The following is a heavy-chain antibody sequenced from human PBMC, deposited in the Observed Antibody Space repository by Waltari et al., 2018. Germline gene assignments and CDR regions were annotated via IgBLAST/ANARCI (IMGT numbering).Heavy chain of an antibody. D-gene: IGHD5-18*01. CDR3: RVYSHGPFDV. V-gene: IGHV3-7*01. CDR1: GFSFTDYW. Sequence: EVQLVDSGGGLVQPGESLRLSCPTPGFSFTDYWMSWLRQAPGQGPEWVATINKDGTDKYYVDSVEGRFTISRDNAKNSLYLQMNSLRAEDTALYYCRVYSHGPFDVWGQGTMVTVSS. J-gene: IGHJ3*01. CDR2: INKDGTDK.